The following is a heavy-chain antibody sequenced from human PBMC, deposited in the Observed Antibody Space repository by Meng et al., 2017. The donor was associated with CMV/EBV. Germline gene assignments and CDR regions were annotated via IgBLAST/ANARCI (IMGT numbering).Heavy chain of an antibody. Sequence: LSLTGAASGFRFSYYGMHWVRQAPGKGLEWVAFVHYGGGTKYYADSVKGRFTISRDNSKNTLYLQMNSLRPDDTAVYYCAKAPQMFLEWLSIDYWGQGTLVTVSS. D-gene: IGHD3-3*01. V-gene: IGHV3-30*02. CDR1: GFRFSYYG. CDR3: AKAPQMFLEWLSIDY. J-gene: IGHJ4*02. CDR2: VHYGGGTK.